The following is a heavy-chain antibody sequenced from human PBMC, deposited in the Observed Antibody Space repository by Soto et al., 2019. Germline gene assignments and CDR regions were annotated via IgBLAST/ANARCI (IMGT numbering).Heavy chain of an antibody. CDR3: ATDYSSYNSRGAFDI. CDR2: ISGSGGST. J-gene: IGHJ3*02. CDR1: GFTFSRYA. D-gene: IGHD6-13*01. V-gene: IGHV3-23*01. Sequence: EVQLLESGGGLVQPGGSLRLSCAASGFTFSRYAMSCVRQAPGKGLEWVSAISGSGGSTYYADSVKGRFTISRDNSKNTLYPQINSLGAEDTAVYYCATDYSSYNSRGAFDIWGRGTMVSVHS.